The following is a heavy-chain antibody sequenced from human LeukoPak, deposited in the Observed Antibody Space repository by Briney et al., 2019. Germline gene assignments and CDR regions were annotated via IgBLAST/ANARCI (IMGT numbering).Heavy chain of an antibody. CDR2: ISHDGSNK. CDR1: GFTFSSYG. J-gene: IGHJ4*02. V-gene: IGHV3-30*18. Sequence: SGGSLRLSCAAPGFTFSSYGMHWVRQAPGKGLEWVAVISHDGSNKYYADSVKGRFTISRDNSKNTLYLQMNSLRAEDTAVYYCAKLGKWELPLDYWGQGTLVTVSS. CDR3: AKLGKWELPLDY. D-gene: IGHD1-26*01.